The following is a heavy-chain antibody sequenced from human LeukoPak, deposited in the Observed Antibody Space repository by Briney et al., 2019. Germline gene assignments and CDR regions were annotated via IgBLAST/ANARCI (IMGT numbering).Heavy chain of an antibody. J-gene: IGHJ4*02. CDR1: GFTFSSYE. V-gene: IGHV3-48*03. Sequence: GGSLRLSCAASGFTFSSYEMNWVRQAPGKGLEWVSYISSSGSTIYYADSVKGRFTISRDNAKNSPYLQMNSLRAEDTAVYYCARDGRGIPGFDYWGQGTLVTVSS. CDR2: ISSSGSTI. CDR3: ARDGRGIPGFDY. D-gene: IGHD1-1*01.